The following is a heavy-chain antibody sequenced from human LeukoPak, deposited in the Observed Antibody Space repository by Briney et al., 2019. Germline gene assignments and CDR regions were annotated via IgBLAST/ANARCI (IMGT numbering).Heavy chain of an antibody. Sequence: SVKVSCKASGGTFSSYAISWVRQAPGQGLEWMGRIIPIFGTANYAQKFQGRVTITADESTSTAYMELSSLRSEDTAVYYCARDGPWERLRYGYFDYWGQGTLVAVSS. CDR3: ARDGPWERLRYGYFDY. V-gene: IGHV1-69*15. CDR2: IIPIFGTA. D-gene: IGHD1-26*01. J-gene: IGHJ4*02. CDR1: GGTFSSYA.